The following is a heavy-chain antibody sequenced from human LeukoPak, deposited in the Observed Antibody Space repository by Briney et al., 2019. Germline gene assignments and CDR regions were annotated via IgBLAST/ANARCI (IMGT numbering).Heavy chain of an antibody. J-gene: IGHJ4*02. V-gene: IGHV3-7*01. CDR3: ARSGAARYLDS. D-gene: IGHD6-6*01. CDR2: IKEDGSEK. CDR1: GSTFSNFW. Sequence: PGGSLRLSCADSGSTFSNFWMTWVRQAPGKGLEWVANIKEDGSEKYNVDPVKGRFTISRDNAKNSLYLQMNSLRADDTAVYYCARSGAARYLDSWGQGTLVTVSS.